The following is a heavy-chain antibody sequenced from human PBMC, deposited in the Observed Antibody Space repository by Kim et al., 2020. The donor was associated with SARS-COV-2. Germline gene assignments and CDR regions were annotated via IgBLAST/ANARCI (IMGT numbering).Heavy chain of an antibody. J-gene: IGHJ5*02. V-gene: IGHV1-24*01. D-gene: IGHD3-3*01. CDR3: ATGSPFGVGWFDP. Sequence: IYAQKFRVRVTMTEDTSTDTAYMELSSLRSEDTAVYYCATGSPFGVGWFDPWGQGTLVTVSS.